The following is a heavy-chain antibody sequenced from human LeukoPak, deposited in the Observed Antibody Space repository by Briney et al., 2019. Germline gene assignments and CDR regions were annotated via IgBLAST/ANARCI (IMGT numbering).Heavy chain of an antibody. V-gene: IGHV3-30*02. CDR3: ASDPLSSSSFDY. D-gene: IGHD6-13*01. Sequence: PGGSLRLSCAASGFTFSSYGMHWVRQAPGKGLEWVAFIRYDGSNKYYADSVKGRFTISRDNSKNTLYLQMNSLRAEDTAVYYCASDPLSSSSFDYWGQGTLVTVSS. CDR1: GFTFSSYG. CDR2: IRYDGSNK. J-gene: IGHJ4*02.